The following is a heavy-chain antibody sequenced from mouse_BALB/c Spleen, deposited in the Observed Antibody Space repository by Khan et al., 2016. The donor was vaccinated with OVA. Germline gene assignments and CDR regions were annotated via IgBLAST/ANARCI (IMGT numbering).Heavy chain of an antibody. CDR3: ARSQLLLPAMDD. V-gene: IGHV9-3*02. J-gene: IGHJ4*01. D-gene: IGHD2-3*01. Sequence: QIQLVQAGPELKKPGETVKFSCKASGYNFTNYGMNWVKQSPGKGLKWMGWINTNTEEPTYVEEFKGRFVFSLETSASTAHLQINNLKNEDTATYFCARSQLLLPAMDDWGQGTSVTVSS. CDR1: GYNFTNYG. CDR2: INTNTEEP.